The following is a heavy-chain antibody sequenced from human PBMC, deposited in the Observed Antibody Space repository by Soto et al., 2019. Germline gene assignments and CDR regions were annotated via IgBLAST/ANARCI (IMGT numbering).Heavy chain of an antibody. J-gene: IGHJ4*02. CDR1: GFTFSSYT. CDR3: ARVVSAAADDFDY. V-gene: IGHV3-21*06. CDR2: ITSSSGYK. D-gene: IGHD2-2*01. Sequence: EVQLVESGGGLVKPGGSLRLSCAASGFTFSSYTMNWVRQAPGKGLEWVSSITSSSGYKNYAESVKGRFTISRDNANYLLYLQINSLRAEDTAVYYCARVVSAAADDFDYWGQGTLVTVSS.